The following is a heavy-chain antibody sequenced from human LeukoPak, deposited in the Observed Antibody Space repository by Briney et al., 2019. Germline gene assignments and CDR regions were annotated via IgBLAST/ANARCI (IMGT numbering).Heavy chain of an antibody. V-gene: IGHV3-20*04. J-gene: IGHJ4*02. Sequence: GGSLRLSCSASGFTFDDYGMSWVRQVPGKGLEWVSGINWNGDSTSLADSVKGRFTISRDNAKNSLHLQMNSLRAEDTAFYYCARTAGYSSSWYLDYWGQGTLVTVSS. CDR1: GFTFDDYG. D-gene: IGHD6-13*01. CDR3: ARTAGYSSSWYLDY. CDR2: INWNGDST.